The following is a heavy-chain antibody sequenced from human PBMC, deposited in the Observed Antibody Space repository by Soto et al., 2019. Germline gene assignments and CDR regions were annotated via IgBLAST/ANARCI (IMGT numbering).Heavy chain of an antibody. CDR2: INPNSGGT. CDR3: ARESGYYDSSGYYDY. CDR1: GYTFTGYY. V-gene: IGHV1-2*04. J-gene: IGHJ4*02. Sequence: GASVKVSCKASGYTFTGYYKHWVRQAPGQGLEWMGWINPNSGGTNYAQKFQGWVTMTRDTSISTAYMELSRLRSDDTAVYYCARESGYYDSSGYYDYWGQGTLVTVSS. D-gene: IGHD3-22*01.